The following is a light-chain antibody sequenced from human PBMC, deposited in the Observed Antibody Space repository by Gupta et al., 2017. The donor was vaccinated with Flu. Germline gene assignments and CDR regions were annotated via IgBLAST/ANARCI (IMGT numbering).Light chain of an antibody. CDR1: QSLLHSNGYNY. J-gene: IGKJ2*01. CDR2: LGS. V-gene: IGKV2-28*01. CDR3: SQALETPHI. Sequence: DIVMTQSPLSLPVTPGEPASISCRSSQSLLHSNGYNYLDWYLQKPGQSPQLLLYLGSKRASGVPHRISGSGSCRDFTLKIIRGVAQDVVVYYCSQALETPHIFGQGTKMEIK.